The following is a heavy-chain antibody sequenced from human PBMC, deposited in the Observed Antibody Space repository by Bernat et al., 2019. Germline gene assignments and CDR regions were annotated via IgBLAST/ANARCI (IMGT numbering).Heavy chain of an antibody. CDR3: AREEAYYYYGMDV. V-gene: IGHV3-48*01. CDR2: ISSSSTI. Sequence: EVQLVESGGGLVQPGGSLRLSCAASGFTFSSYSMNWFRQAPGKGLEWVSYISSSSTIYYADSVKGRFTISRDNAKNSLYLQMNSLRAEDTAVYYCAREEAYYYYGMDVWGQGTTVTVSS. J-gene: IGHJ6*02. CDR1: GFTFSSYS.